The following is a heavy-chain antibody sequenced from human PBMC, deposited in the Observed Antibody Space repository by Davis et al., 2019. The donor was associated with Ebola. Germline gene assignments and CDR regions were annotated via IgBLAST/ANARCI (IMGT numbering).Heavy chain of an antibody. Sequence: GGSLRLSCAASGFTFSSYGMHWVRQAPGKGLEWVAVISYDGSNKYYADSVKGRFTISRDNSKNTHYLQMNSLRAEDTAVYYCAKDHHNWNDGDLAFDIWGQGTMVTVSS. D-gene: IGHD1-20*01. CDR3: AKDHHNWNDGDLAFDI. V-gene: IGHV3-30*18. CDR2: ISYDGSNK. J-gene: IGHJ3*02. CDR1: GFTFSSYG.